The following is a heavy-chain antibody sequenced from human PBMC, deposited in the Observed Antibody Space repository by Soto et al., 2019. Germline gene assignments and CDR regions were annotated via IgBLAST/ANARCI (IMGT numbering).Heavy chain of an antibody. V-gene: IGHV3-7*01. CDR1: GFTFSSSW. CDR2: IKEDGSEK. Sequence: PGGSLKLSCAASGFTFSSSWMNWVRQAPGKGLEWVAGIKEDGSEKYYVDFVKGRFTISRDNVENSLYLQMNSRRGEDTAVYFCARDRGYSCFDYWGLGTLVTVSS. D-gene: IGHD5-18*01. CDR3: ARDRGYSCFDY. J-gene: IGHJ4*02.